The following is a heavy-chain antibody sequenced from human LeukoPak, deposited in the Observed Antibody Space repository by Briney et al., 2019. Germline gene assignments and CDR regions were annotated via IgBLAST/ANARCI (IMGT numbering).Heavy chain of an antibody. CDR1: GFTVSSSY. CDR2: IYAGGST. CDR3: AREEETVKAFGP. J-gene: IGHJ5*02. D-gene: IGHD4-17*01. Sequence: GGSLRLSCAASGFTVSSSYMNWVRQVPGKGLEWVSIIYAGGSTYYAGSVEGRFTTSRDSSKNTLYLQMNSLRAEDTAVYYCAREEETVKAFGPWGQGTLVTVSS. V-gene: IGHV3-53*01.